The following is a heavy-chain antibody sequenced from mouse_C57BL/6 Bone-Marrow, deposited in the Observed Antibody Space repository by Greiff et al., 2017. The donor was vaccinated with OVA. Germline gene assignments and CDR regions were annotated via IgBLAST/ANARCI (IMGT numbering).Heavy chain of an antibody. CDR3: ARKGYSYGSSEDWDLDV. CDR2: IWSGGST. CDR1: GFSLTSYG. J-gene: IGHJ1*03. D-gene: IGHD1-1*01. V-gene: IGHV2-2*01. Sequence: VQLVESGPGLVQPSQSLSISCTASGFSLTSYGVHWVRQSPGQGLEWLGVIWSGGSTDYYAAIISSLSTIKDNSKSQVFFKMNSLQADDTAIYYGARKGYSYGSSEDWDLDVWGTGTTVTVSS.